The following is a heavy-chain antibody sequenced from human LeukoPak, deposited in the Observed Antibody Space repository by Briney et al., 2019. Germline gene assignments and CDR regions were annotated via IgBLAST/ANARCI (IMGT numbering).Heavy chain of an antibody. V-gene: IGHV4-61*02. CDR1: GGSINNPNYY. CDR3: ASARIAAAGTGVDY. Sequence: SETLSLTCTVSGGSINNPNYYWSWIRQPAGKGLEWIGRISTTGSTSYGPPPKSGVIISIDTSKNQFSLRLSSATAADTAVYCCASARIAAAGTGVDYWGQGTLVTVSS. J-gene: IGHJ4*02. CDR2: ISTTGST. D-gene: IGHD6-13*01.